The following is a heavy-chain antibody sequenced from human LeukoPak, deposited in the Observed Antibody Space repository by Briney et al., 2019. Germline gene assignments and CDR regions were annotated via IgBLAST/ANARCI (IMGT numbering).Heavy chain of an antibody. Sequence: EGSLRLSCAASGXTFXSYGXHXVXXAPXXXXXXXAVISXXXSNKXYVDSVKGRFTISRDNSKNTLYLQMNSLRAEDTXVYYCANGYSYVGDYWGQGTLVTVSS. J-gene: IGHJ4*02. D-gene: IGHD5-18*01. CDR3: ANGYSYVGDY. V-gene: IGHV3-30*18. CDR1: GXTFXSYG. CDR2: ISXXXSNK.